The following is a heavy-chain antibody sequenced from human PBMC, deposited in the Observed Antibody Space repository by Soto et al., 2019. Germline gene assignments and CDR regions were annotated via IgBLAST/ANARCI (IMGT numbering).Heavy chain of an antibody. J-gene: IGHJ6*04. CDR3: AGGGSHYSYYYGMDV. V-gene: IGHV3-74*01. Sequence: GGSLRLSCAASGFTFSSYWMHWVRQAPGKGLVWVSRINSDGSSTSYADSVKGRFTISRDNAKNTLYLQMNSLRAEDTAVYYCAGGGSHYSYYYGMDVWGKGTTVTVSS. D-gene: IGHD1-26*01. CDR2: INSDGSST. CDR1: GFTFSSYW.